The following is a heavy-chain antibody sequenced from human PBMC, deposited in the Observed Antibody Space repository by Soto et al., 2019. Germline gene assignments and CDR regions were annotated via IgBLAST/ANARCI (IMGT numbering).Heavy chain of an antibody. CDR1: GGSISSSSYY. CDR2: IYYSGST. Sequence: PSETLSLTCTVSGGSISSSSYYWGWIRQPPGKGLEWIGSIYYSGSTYYNPSLKSRVTISVDTSKNQFSLKLSSVTAADTAVYYCARQDGWGVPDYWGQGTLVTVSS. CDR3: ARQDGWGVPDY. J-gene: IGHJ4*02. D-gene: IGHD3-16*01. V-gene: IGHV4-39*01.